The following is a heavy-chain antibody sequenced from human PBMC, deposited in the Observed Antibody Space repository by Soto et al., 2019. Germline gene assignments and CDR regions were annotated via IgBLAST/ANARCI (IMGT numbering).Heavy chain of an antibody. CDR3: TTYYYDSSGEY. D-gene: IGHD3-22*01. CDR1: GFTFSNAW. CDR2: IKSKTDGGTT. Sequence: EVQLVESGGGLVKPGGSLRLSCAASGFTFSNAWMNWVRQAPGKGLEWVGRIKSKTDGGTTDYAAPVKGRFTISRDDSKNTLYLQMNSLKTEGTAVDYCTTYYYDSSGEYWGQGTLVTVSS. V-gene: IGHV3-15*07. J-gene: IGHJ4*02.